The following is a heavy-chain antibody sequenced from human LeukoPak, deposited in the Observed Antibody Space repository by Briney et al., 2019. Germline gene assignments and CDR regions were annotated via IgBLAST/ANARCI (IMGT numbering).Heavy chain of an antibody. J-gene: IGHJ4*02. CDR1: GFTFSSYS. V-gene: IGHV3-21*01. Sequence: KPGGSLRLSCAASGFTFSSYSMNWVRQAPGKGLEWVSSISSSSSYIYYADSVKGRFTISRDNAKNSLYLQMNSLRAEDTAVYYCARSPDDFWSGYYVDYWGQGTLVTVSS. D-gene: IGHD3-3*01. CDR2: ISSSSSYI. CDR3: ARSPDDFWSGYYVDY.